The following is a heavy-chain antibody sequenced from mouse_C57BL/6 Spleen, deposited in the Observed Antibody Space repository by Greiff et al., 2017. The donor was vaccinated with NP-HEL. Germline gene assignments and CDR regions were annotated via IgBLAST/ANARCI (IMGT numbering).Heavy chain of an antibody. CDR1: GYSITSGYD. V-gene: IGHV3-1*01. CDR2: ISYSGST. Sequence: VQLKQPGPGMVKPSQSLSLTCTVTGYSITSGYDWHWIRHFPGNKLEWMGYISYSGSTNYNPSLKSRISITHDTSKNHFFLKLNSVTTEDTATYYCARTPFYYYGSSYGAMDYWGQGTSVTVSS. D-gene: IGHD1-1*01. CDR3: ARTPFYYYGSSYGAMDY. J-gene: IGHJ4*01.